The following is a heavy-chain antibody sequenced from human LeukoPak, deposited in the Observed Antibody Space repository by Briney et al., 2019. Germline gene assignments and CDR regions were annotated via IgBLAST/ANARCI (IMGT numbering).Heavy chain of an antibody. Sequence: PGGSLRLSCAASGFTVSSNYMSWVRQAPGKGLEWVSVIYSGGSTYYSDSVKGRFTISRDNSKNTLYLQMNSLRVEDTAVYYCAREAAAGTRNFDCWGQGTLVTVSS. J-gene: IGHJ4*02. V-gene: IGHV3-53*01. CDR2: IYSGGST. CDR3: AREAAAGTRNFDC. D-gene: IGHD6-13*01. CDR1: GFTVSSNY.